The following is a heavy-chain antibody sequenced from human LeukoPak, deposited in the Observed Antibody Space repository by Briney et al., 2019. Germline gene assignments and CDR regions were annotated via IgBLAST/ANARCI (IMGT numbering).Heavy chain of an antibody. Sequence: SETLSLTCTVSGGSISSSSYYWGWIRQPPGKGLEWIGSIYYSGSTYYSPSLKSRVTISVDTSKNQFSLKLSSVTAADTAVYYCASLRRGAAIQPLNWGQGTLVTVSS. CDR1: GGSISSSSYY. D-gene: IGHD3-16*01. J-gene: IGHJ4*02. V-gene: IGHV4-39*01. CDR2: IYYSGST. CDR3: ASLRRGAAIQPLN.